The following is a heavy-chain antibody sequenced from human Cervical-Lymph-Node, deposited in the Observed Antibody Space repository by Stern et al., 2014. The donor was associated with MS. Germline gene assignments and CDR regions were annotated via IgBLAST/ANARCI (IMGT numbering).Heavy chain of an antibody. CDR2: IYPGDSET. V-gene: IGHV5-51*01. CDR1: GYKFSIYW. CDR3: ARQTAAWASDV. Sequence: EVQLVESGAELIRPGESLKISCKGSGYKFSIYWIAWVRQMPGKGLEWMGIIYPGDSETRYSTSFQGQVIMSTDKSTSTAYLQWSSLNASDTAMYFCARQTAAWASDVWGQGTLVTVSS. D-gene: IGHD1-14*01. J-gene: IGHJ4*02.